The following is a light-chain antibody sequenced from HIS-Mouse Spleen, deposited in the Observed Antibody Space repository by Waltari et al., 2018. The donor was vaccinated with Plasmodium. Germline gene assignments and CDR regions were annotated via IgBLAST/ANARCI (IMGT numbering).Light chain of an antibody. CDR3: QQYNSYQ. CDR1: QSISSW. CDR2: KAS. J-gene: IGKJ1*01. V-gene: IGKV1-5*03. Sequence: DIQMTQSPSTLSASVGDRVTITCRASQSISSWLAWYQQKPGKAPKLLIYKASSLESGVPSRFSGSGSGTEFTLTISSLPPDDVATYYCQQYNSYQFGQGTKVEIK.